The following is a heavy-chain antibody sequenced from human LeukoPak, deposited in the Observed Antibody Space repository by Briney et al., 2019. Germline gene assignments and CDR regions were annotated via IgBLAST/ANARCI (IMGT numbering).Heavy chain of an antibody. CDR1: GGTFSGYA. Sequence: ASVKVSCKASGGTFSGYAISWVRQAPGQGLEWMGGIIPIFGTANYAQKFQGRVTITADESTSTAYMELSSLRSEDTAAYYCASPDSDVYGDYVSYYYMYVWGKGTTVTVSS. D-gene: IGHD4-17*01. CDR3: ASPDSDVYGDYVSYYYMYV. J-gene: IGHJ6*03. V-gene: IGHV1-69*13. CDR2: IIPIFGTA.